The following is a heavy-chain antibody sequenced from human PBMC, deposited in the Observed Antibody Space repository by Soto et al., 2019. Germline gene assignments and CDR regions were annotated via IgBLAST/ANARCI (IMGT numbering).Heavy chain of an antibody. Sequence: GGSLRLSCTASGFTFGDYAMSWFRQAPGKGLEWVGFIRSKAYGGTTEYAASVKGRFTISRDDSKSIAYLQMNSLKTEDTAVYYCTRGVTSYCSGGSCYSTPYYYYYMDVWGKGTTVTVSS. CDR3: TRGVTSYCSGGSCYSTPYYYYYMDV. D-gene: IGHD2-15*01. V-gene: IGHV3-49*03. J-gene: IGHJ6*03. CDR2: IRSKAYGGTT. CDR1: GFTFGDYA.